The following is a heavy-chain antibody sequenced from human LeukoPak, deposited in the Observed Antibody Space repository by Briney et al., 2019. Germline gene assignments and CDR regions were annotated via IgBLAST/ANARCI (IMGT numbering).Heavy chain of an antibody. CDR3: AREGRRGLRDYYFDY. CDR1: GGSISSGDYY. CDR2: IYYSGST. V-gene: IGHV4-31*03. Sequence: SQTLSLTCTVSGGSISSGDYYWSWIRQHPGMGLEWIGYIYYSGSTYYNPSLKSRITISVDTSKNQFSLKLTSVTAAGTAVYYCAREGRRGLRDYYFDYWGQGTLVTVSS. D-gene: IGHD2-15*01. J-gene: IGHJ4*02.